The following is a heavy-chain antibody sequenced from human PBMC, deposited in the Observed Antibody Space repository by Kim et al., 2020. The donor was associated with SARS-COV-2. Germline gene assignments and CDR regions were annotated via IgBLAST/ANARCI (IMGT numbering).Heavy chain of an antibody. D-gene: IGHD3-9*01. CDR2: IYYSVST. CDR1: GGSISSGAYY. J-gene: IGHJ4*02. Sequence: SETLSLTCTVSGGSISSGAYYWSWIRQHPGKGLEWIGYIYYSVSTYYNPSLKSRVTISVDTSKNQFSLKLSSVTAADTAVYYCARSASTTYYDILTGYYNGYYFDYWAREPWSPSPQ. V-gene: IGHV4-31*03. CDR3: ARSASTTYYDILTGYYNGYYFDY.